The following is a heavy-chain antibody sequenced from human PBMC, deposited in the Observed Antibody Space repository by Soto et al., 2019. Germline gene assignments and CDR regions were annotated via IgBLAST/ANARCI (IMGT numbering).Heavy chain of an antibody. CDR2: ISWDGGST. J-gene: IGHJ3*02. V-gene: IGHV3-43*01. Sequence: GGSLRLSCAASEFTFDDYTMHWVRQAPGKGLEWVSLISWDGGSTYYAGSVKGRFTISRDNSKNSLYLQMNSLRTEDTALYYCAVDYSNPYDAFDIWGQGTMVTVSS. CDR3: AVDYSNPYDAFDI. CDR1: EFTFDDYT. D-gene: IGHD4-4*01.